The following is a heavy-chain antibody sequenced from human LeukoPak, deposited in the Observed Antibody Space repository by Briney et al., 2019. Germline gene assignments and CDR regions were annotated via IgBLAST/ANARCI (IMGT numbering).Heavy chain of an antibody. CDR2: ISAYNGNT. CDR3: ARGRYCSSTSCPYFDY. Sequence: AASVKVSCKASGYTFTSYGISWVRQAPGQGLEWMGWISAYNGNTNYAQKLQGRVTMTTDTSTSTAYMELRSLRSDDTAVYYCARGRYCSSTSCPYFDYWGQGTLVTVSS. J-gene: IGHJ4*02. CDR1: GYTFTSYG. V-gene: IGHV1-18*01. D-gene: IGHD2-2*01.